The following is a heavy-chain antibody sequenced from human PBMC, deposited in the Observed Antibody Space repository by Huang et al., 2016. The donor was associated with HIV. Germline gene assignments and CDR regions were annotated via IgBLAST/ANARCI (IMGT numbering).Heavy chain of an antibody. D-gene: IGHD4-4*01. CDR1: GFGFSNSA. J-gene: IGHJ4*02. CDR2: ISYDGTRK. CDR3: ARAPEFGNYEFDQ. V-gene: IGHV3-30-3*01. Sequence: QVQLVESGGGVVQPGRSLRRACVASGFGFSNSAVHWVRQAPGKGLGGGAVISYDGTRKYYADSVKGRFTVSRDNSKNTAYVQMNNPRGGDTAVYYCARAPEFGNYEFDQWGLGTLVTVSS.